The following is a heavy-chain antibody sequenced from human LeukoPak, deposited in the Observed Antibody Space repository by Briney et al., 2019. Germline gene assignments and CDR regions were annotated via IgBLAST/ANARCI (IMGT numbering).Heavy chain of an antibody. CDR1: GFTFSSYA. CDR3: AKDDLVGAYGPFDY. J-gene: IGHJ4*02. V-gene: IGHV3-23*01. Sequence: PGGSLRLSCAASGFTFSSYAMSWVRQPPGKGLKWFSAISGSGGSTYYADSVKGRFTISRDNSKNTLYLQMNSLRAEDTAVYYCAKDDLVGAYGPFDYWGQGTLVTVSS. CDR2: ISGSGGST. D-gene: IGHD1-26*01.